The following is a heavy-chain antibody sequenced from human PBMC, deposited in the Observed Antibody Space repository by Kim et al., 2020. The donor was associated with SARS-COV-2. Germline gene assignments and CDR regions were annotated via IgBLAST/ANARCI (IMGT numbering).Heavy chain of an antibody. CDR3: ARSSSGTFDY. V-gene: IGHV6-1*01. D-gene: IGHD3-10*01. J-gene: IGHJ4*02. CDR2: K. Sequence: KNYAVSLKSRIPTHPDTSKNQFSRQMNSVTPEDTAVYYCARSSSGTFDYWGQGTLVTVSS.